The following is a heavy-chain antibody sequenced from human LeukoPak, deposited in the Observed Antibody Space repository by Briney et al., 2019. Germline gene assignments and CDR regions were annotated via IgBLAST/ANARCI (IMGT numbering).Heavy chain of an antibody. CDR1: GFTFISYG. CDR2: ISGSGSST. V-gene: IGHV3-23*01. D-gene: IGHD4-17*01. Sequence: GGSLRLSCAASGFTFISYGMSWVRQAPGKGLEWVSGISGSGSSTYYADSVKGRFTISRDNSKNTLYLQMSSLRVEDTAVYYCARTTTVTTSSYGYWGQGTLVTVSS. CDR3: ARTTTVTTSSYGY. J-gene: IGHJ4*02.